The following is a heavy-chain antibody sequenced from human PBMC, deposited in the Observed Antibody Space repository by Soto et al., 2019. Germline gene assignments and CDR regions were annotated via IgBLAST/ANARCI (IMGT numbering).Heavy chain of an antibody. CDR3: ARGYCSSTSCYEHYYYGMDV. V-gene: IGHV1-18*01. J-gene: IGHJ6*02. Sequence: VKVSCKASGYTFTSYGISWVRQAPGQGLEWMGWISAYNGNTNYAQKLQGRVTMTTDTSTSTAYMELRSLRSDDTAVYYCARGYCSSTSCYEHYYYGMDVWGQGTTVTVSS. D-gene: IGHD2-2*01. CDR1: GYTFTSYG. CDR2: ISAYNGNT.